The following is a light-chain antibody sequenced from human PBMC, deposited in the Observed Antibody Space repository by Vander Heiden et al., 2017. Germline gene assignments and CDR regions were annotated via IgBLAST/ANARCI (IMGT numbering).Light chain of an antibody. J-gene: IGLJ1*01. CDR1: SSDVGGYDS. CDR2: DVT. V-gene: IGLV2-14*03. CDR3: SSYTTTGTRL. Sequence: QSALTQPASVSGSLGQPTTTPCAGTSSDVGGYDSVSWYQQHPGKAPKLMIYDVTYRPSGVSIRFSGSKSGNTASLTISGLQAEDESDYYCSSYTTTGTRLFGTGTKVTVL.